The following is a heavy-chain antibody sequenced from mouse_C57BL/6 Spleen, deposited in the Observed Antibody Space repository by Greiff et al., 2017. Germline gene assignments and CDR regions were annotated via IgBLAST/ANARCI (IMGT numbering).Heavy chain of an antibody. CDR3: ARVLGRNYAMDY. CDR2: IYPRSGHT. J-gene: IGHJ4*01. V-gene: IGHV1-81*01. CDR1: GYTFTSYG. Sequence: VKLQEPGAELARPGASVKLSCKASGYTFTSYGISWVKQRTGQGLEWIGEIYPRSGHTYYTEKFKGNATRTADKSSSTADIVLRSLTSEDSAVYFCARVLGRNYAMDYWGQGTSSTVSS.